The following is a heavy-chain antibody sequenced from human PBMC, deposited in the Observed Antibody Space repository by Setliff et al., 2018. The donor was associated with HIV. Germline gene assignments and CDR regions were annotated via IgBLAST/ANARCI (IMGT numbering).Heavy chain of an antibody. J-gene: IGHJ4*02. CDR1: GYSFTSYW. CDR3: AKGLGFCGSTTCFFDY. V-gene: IGHV5-51*01. Sequence: GESLKISCKGSGYSFTSYWIGWVRQMPGKGLEWLGIIYPGDSDTKYSPSFQGQVTFSADTSISTAYLQWSSLKASDTAMYYCAKGLGFCGSTTCFFDYWGQGTPVTV. D-gene: IGHD2-2*01. CDR2: IYPGDSDT.